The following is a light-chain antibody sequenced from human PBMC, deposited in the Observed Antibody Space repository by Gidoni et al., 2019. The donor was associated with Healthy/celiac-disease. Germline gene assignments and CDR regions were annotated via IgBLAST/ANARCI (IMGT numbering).Light chain of an antibody. CDR3: SSYAGSNNPVV. V-gene: IGLV2-8*01. J-gene: IGLJ2*01. Sequence: QSALTHPPSASGSPGQSVTIFCTGTSSDVGGLNYVSGYQQLPGQAPTPMSYEVSERPPGIPDRFSCCKSGNTASLTVSGLQAEDEADYYCSSYAGSNNPVVFGGGTKLTVL. CDR1: SSDVGGLNY. CDR2: EVS.